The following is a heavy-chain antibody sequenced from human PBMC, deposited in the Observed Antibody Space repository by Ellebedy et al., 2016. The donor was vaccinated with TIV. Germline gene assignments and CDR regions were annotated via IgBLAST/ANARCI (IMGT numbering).Heavy chain of an antibody. CDR2: VSFDGKNK. D-gene: IGHD4/OR15-4a*01. Sequence: GESLKISRKASGFTFRSFGMHWVRLSVGKGLEWVAVVSFDGKNKYYADSVKGRFSISRENSKTTVFLQMNSLRAEDTAVYYCTRDRNYVDYGGNSDWGQGTLVTVSS. CDR1: GFTFRSFG. V-gene: IGHV3-30*03. CDR3: TRDRNYVDYGGNSD. J-gene: IGHJ4*02.